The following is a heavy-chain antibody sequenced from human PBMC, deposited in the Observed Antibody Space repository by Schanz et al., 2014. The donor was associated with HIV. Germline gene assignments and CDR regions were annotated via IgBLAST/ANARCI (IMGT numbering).Heavy chain of an antibody. CDR1: GFTFSYAW. D-gene: IGHD5-12*01. J-gene: IGHJ3*02. V-gene: IGHV3-15*01. CDR3: TTSLEMATITAFDI. CDR2: IKSKIDGGST. Sequence: EVQLVESGGDLVKPGGFLRLSCAASGFTFSYAWMNWVRQTPGKGLEWVARIKSKIDGGSTDYATPVKGRFTISRDDSKNTLYVQMSSLKTEDTAVYYCTTSLEMATITAFDIWGQGTMVTVSS.